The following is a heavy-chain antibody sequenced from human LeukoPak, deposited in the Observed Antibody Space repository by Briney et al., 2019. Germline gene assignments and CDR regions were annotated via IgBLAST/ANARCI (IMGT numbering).Heavy chain of an antibody. J-gene: IGHJ4*02. Sequence: PGGSLRLSCAASGFTFSSYAMSWVRQAPQKGLEWVSAISGSGGSTYYADSVRGRFTISRDNSKNTLYLQMNSLRPEDTAVYYCVSIPAAGADYWGQGALVTVSS. D-gene: IGHD6-13*01. V-gene: IGHV3-23*01. CDR1: GFTFSSYA. CDR2: ISGSGGST. CDR3: VSIPAAGADY.